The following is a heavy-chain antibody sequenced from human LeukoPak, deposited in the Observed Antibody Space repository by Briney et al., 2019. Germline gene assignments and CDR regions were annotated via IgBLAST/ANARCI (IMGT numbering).Heavy chain of an antibody. CDR3: ARDGGDIVVVPVAGGFDP. CDR2: INPSGGST. CDR1: GYTFTSYY. Sequence: ASVKVSCKASGYTFTSYYMHWVRQAPGQGLEWMGIINPSGGSTSYAQKFQGRVTMTRDTSTSTVYMELSSLRSEDTAVYYCARDGGDIVVVPVAGGFDPWGQGTLVTVSS. D-gene: IGHD2-2*01. V-gene: IGHV1-46*01. J-gene: IGHJ5*02.